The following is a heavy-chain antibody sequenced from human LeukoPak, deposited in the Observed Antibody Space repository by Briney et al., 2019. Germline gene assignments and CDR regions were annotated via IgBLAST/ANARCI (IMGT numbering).Heavy chain of an antibody. CDR1: GGSISSGGYY. Sequence: SQTLSLTCTVSGGSISSGGYYWSWIRQPPGKGLEWIGYIYHSGSTYYNPSLKSRVTISVDTSKNQFSLKLSSVTAADTAVYYCARDGTKGYAYMDVWGKGTTVTVSS. CDR2: IYHSGST. J-gene: IGHJ6*03. D-gene: IGHD1-7*01. CDR3: ARDGTKGYAYMDV. V-gene: IGHV4-30-2*01.